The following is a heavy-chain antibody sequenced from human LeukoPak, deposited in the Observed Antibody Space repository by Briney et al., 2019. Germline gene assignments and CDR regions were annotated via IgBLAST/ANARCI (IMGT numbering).Heavy chain of an antibody. CDR1: GSTFTSCN. V-gene: IGHV1-46*01. D-gene: IGHD6-6*01. CDR2: INPSGGST. Sequence: ASVKVSCKASGSTFTSCNLHWKRLAPGQGLEWMGIINPSGGSTSYAQKFQGRVTMTSDTSTSTVDMELGSLRSEDTAVYYCASFVPHFDCWGQGTLVTVSS. J-gene: IGHJ4*02. CDR3: ASFVPHFDC.